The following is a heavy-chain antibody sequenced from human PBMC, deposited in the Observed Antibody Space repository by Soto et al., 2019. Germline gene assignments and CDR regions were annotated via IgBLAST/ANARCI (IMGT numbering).Heavy chain of an antibody. CDR3: ARLMYYYDSSGYLDY. J-gene: IGHJ4*02. Sequence: SETLSLTCTVSGGSISSSSYYWGWIRQPPGKGLEWIGSIYYSGSTYYNPSLKSRVTISVDTSKNQFSLKLSSVTAADTAVYYCARLMYYYDSSGYLDYWGQGTLVTVS. CDR2: IYYSGST. CDR1: GGSISSSSYY. V-gene: IGHV4-39*01. D-gene: IGHD3-22*01.